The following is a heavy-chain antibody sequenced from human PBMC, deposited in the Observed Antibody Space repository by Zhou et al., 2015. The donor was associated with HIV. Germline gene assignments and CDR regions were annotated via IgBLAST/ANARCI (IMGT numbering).Heavy chain of an antibody. CDR1: GGTFSGSD. V-gene: IGHV1-69*01. CDR3: ARGDFGGAGYYFDY. J-gene: IGHJ4*02. CDR2: IIPIFGTA. D-gene: IGHD1-26*01. Sequence: LVQSGTEVRKPGSSVKVSCKASGGTFSGSDLSWVRQAPGQGLEWMGGIIPIFGTANYAQKFQGRVTITADESTSTAYMELSSLRSEDTAVYYCARGDFGGAGYYFDYWGQGTLVTVSS.